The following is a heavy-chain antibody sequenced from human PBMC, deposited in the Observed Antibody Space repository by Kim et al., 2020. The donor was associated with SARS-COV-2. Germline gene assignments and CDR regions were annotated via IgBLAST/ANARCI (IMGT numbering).Heavy chain of an antibody. CDR2: INPNTGAT. J-gene: IGHJ5*02. Sequence: ASVKVSCKSSGYPLTTSYIHWVRQAPGQGLEWMGFINPNTGATTYTEKFQGRVTMTRDTAVDTVYMHLRSLRSDDTAVYYCARDRRVAVAASPRRPNWFAPWGQGTLITVSS. D-gene: IGHD2-15*01. CDR3: ARDRRVAVAASPRRPNWFAP. CDR1: GYPLTTSY. V-gene: IGHV1-2*02.